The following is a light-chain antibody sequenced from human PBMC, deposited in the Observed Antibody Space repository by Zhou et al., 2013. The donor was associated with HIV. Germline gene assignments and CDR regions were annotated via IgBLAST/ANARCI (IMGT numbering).Light chain of an antibody. CDR2: KAS. CDR1: QSISSW. CDR3: QQYHTYGLT. V-gene: IGKV1-5*03. Sequence: DIQMTQSPSTLSASVGERVTITCRASQSISSWLAWYQQKPGKAPKLLIYKASNLQTGVPSRFSGSGSGTEFALTITSLQPDDFATYYCQQYHTYGLTFG. J-gene: IGKJ4*01.